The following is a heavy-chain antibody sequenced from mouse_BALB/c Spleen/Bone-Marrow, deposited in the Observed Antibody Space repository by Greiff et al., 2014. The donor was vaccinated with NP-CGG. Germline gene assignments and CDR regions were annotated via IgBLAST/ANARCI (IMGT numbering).Heavy chain of an antibody. Sequence: EVQLQESGPGLVKPSQSLSLICTVTGYSITSDYAWNWIRQFPGNKLEWMGYISYSGSTSYNPSLKSRISITRDTSKNQFFLQLNSVTTEDTATYYCARYDYDVGYFDYWGQGTTLTVSS. J-gene: IGHJ2*01. V-gene: IGHV3-2*02. CDR3: ARYDYDVGYFDY. D-gene: IGHD2-4*01. CDR1: GYSITSDYA. CDR2: ISYSGST.